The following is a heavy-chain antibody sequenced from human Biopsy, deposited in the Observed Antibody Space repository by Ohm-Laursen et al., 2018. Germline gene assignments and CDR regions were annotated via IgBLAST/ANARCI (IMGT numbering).Heavy chain of an antibody. CDR2: IFYRGST. CDR3: ARGDYFDSNGYFWFDP. Sequence: SETLSLTCTVSGGSISNNNYYWGWIRQPPGKGLEWIGSIFYRGSTHYKPSLKSRVNISVDTSKNQFSLKLNSATAADTAVYYCARGDYFDSNGYFWFDPWGQGTLVTVSS. D-gene: IGHD3-22*01. J-gene: IGHJ5*02. V-gene: IGHV4-39*01. CDR1: GGSISNNNYY.